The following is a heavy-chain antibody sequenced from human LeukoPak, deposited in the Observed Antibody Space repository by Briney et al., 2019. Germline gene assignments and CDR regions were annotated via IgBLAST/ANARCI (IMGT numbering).Heavy chain of an antibody. CDR2: IKQDGSEK. V-gene: IGHV3-7*01. CDR1: GFTFSSYW. CDR3: ASSGDGYNYFDY. J-gene: IGHJ4*02. Sequence: QAGGSLRLSCAASGFTFSSYWMSWVRQAPGKGLEWVANIKQDGSEKYYVDSVKGRFTISRDNAKNSLYLQMNSLRAEDTVVYYCASSGDGYNYFDYWGQGTLVTVSS. D-gene: IGHD5-24*01.